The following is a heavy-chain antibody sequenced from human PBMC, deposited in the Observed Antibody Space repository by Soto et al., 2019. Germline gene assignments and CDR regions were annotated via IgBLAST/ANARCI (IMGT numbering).Heavy chain of an antibody. CDR3: ARGYCGGDCYSHFDS. Sequence: ASVKVSCKASGYSFTNYAIHWVRQAPGQRLEWLGWVNAGNGDTKYSQRFQGRVTFTGDTSATTAYMDLSSLRSEDTAVYYCARGYCGGDCYSHFDSWGQGTRGTVSS. J-gene: IGHJ4*02. CDR2: VNAGNGDT. CDR1: GYSFTNYA. D-gene: IGHD2-21*02. V-gene: IGHV1-3*01.